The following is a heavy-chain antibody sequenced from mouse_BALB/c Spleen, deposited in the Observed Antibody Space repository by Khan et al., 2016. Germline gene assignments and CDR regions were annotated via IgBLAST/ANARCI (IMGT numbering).Heavy chain of an antibody. Sequence: VQLQESGPGLVAPSQSLSITCTVSGFSLTSYGVHWVRQPPGKGLEWLVVIWSAGSTTYNSALKSRLSISKDNSKSQVFLKMNSLQTDDTAMYYCARRDDGGGAMDYWGQGTSVTVSS. CDR2: IWSAGST. CDR1: GFSLTSYG. J-gene: IGHJ4*01. V-gene: IGHV2-6*02. CDR3: ARRDDGGGAMDY. D-gene: IGHD2-3*01.